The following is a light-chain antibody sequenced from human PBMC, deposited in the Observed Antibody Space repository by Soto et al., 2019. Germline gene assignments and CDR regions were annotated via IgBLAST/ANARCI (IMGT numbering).Light chain of an antibody. J-gene: IGLJ1*01. CDR2: GNS. CDR1: SSNIGAGYD. V-gene: IGLV1-40*01. CDR3: QSSDRSLNV. Sequence: QSVLTQPPSVSGAPGQRVTISCTGSSSNIGAGYDVHWYQQLPGTAPKLLIYGNSNRPSGVPDRFSGSKSGTSASLAITGLKAEDEAHYYCQSSDRSLNVFGTGTKVTV.